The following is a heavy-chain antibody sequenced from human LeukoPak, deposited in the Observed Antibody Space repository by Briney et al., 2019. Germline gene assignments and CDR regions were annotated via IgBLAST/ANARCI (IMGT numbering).Heavy chain of an antibody. Sequence: ASVKVSCKASGYTFTNYGISWVRQAPGQGPEWMGWISAYNGNTNYAQKLQGRVTMTTDTSTSTAYMELRSLRSDDTAVYYCARARGRGVGYYYYYYMDVWGKGTTVTVSS. V-gene: IGHV1-18*01. D-gene: IGHD3-10*01. CDR1: GYTFTNYG. CDR2: ISAYNGNT. CDR3: ARARGRGVGYYYYYYMDV. J-gene: IGHJ6*03.